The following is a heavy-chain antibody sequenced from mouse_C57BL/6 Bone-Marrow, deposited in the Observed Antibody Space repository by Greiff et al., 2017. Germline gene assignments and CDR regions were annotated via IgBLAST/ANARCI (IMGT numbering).Heavy chain of an antibody. CDR2: IHPNSGST. Sequence: QVQLQQPGAELVKPGASVKLSCKASGYTFTSYWMHWVKQRPGQGLEWIGMIHPNSGSTNYNEKFKSKATLTVDKSSSTAYMQLSRLTSADSAVYYCARGDLRAWFAYWDQGTLVTVTA. J-gene: IGHJ3*01. CDR3: ARGDLRAWFAY. V-gene: IGHV1-64*01. D-gene: IGHD1-1*01. CDR1: GYTFTSYW.